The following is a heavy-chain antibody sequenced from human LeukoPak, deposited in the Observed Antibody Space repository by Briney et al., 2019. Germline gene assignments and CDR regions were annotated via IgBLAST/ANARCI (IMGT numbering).Heavy chain of an antibody. J-gene: IGHJ4*02. CDR3: ARGHYYDSSGSKVGLDY. CDR1: GYTFTSYG. Sequence: ASVKVSCKASGYTFTSYGINWVRQAPGQGLEWMGWISAYNGNTNYAQKLQGRVTMTTDTSTSTAYMELRSLRSDDTAVYYCARGHYYDSSGSKVGLDYWGQGTLVTVSS. CDR2: ISAYNGNT. V-gene: IGHV1-18*01. D-gene: IGHD3-22*01.